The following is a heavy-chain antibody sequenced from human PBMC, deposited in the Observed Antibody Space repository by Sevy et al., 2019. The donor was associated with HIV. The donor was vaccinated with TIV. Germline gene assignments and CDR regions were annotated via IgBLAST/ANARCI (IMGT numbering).Heavy chain of an antibody. CDR1: GFTVSSNC. V-gene: IGHV3-66*01. D-gene: IGHD6-13*01. J-gene: IGHJ4*02. CDR2: IYSGGNT. CDR3: ARDLFPYTSSWYDNY. Sequence: GGSLRLSCAASGFTVSSNCMSWVRQAPGKGLEWVSVIYSGGNTYYADSVKGRFTISRDNSKNTLYLQMNSLRAEDTAVYYCARDLFPYTSSWYDNYWGQGTLVTVSS.